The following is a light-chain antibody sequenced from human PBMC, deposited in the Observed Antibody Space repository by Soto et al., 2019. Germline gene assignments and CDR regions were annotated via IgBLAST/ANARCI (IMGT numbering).Light chain of an antibody. Sequence: QAVVTQPPSTSGTPGQRVTISCSGSSTNVGVNPVNWYQQFPGTAPRILIYTNDQRPSGVPGRFSGSKSGTTASLDISGLQSDDEADYYCAAWDDSLYGLVFGGGTKLTVL. CDR2: TND. CDR3: AAWDDSLYGLV. V-gene: IGLV1-44*01. J-gene: IGLJ2*01. CDR1: STNVGVNP.